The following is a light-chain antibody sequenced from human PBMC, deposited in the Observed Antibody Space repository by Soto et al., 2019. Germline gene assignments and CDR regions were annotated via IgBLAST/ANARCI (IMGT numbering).Light chain of an antibody. V-gene: IGLV2-14*03. CDR3: SSHSSSSTLVV. J-gene: IGLJ2*01. CDR1: SSDVGGYNY. Sequence: QSALTQPASMSGSPGQSITISCTGTSSDVGGYNYVSWYRQHPGKAPKLMIYDVNNRPSGVSNRFSGSKSGNTASLTISGLQAEVEADYYCSSHSSSSTLVVFGGGTKLTVL. CDR2: DVN.